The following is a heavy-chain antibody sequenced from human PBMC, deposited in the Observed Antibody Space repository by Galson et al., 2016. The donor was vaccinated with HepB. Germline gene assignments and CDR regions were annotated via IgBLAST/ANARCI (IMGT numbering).Heavy chain of an antibody. V-gene: IGHV3-48*02. CDR1: GFTFSTYS. D-gene: IGHD5-18*01. CDR3: AKANRPPAFRIMLWLPLFDY. CDR2: ISSSGSTI. Sequence: SLRLSCAVSGFTFSTYSMNWDRQAPGKGLEWVSYISSSGSTIYYADSVKGRFTISRDNAKNSLFLQMNSLRDEDTAIYYCAKANRPPAFRIMLWLPLFDYWGQGTLVTVSS. J-gene: IGHJ4*02.